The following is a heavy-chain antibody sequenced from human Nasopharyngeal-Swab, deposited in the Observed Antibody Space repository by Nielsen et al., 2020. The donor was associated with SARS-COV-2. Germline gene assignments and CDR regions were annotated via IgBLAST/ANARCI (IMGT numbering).Heavy chain of an antibody. CDR3: ARDDYGDYGYFGH. Sequence: WVRHAPGQGLEWMGWINPHSRGTKYAQKFQGRVTMTSDTSINTAYMELRRLRSDDTAVYYCARDDYGDYGYFGHWGQGTLVTVSS. J-gene: IGHJ4*02. CDR2: INPHSRGT. V-gene: IGHV1-2*02. D-gene: IGHD4-17*01.